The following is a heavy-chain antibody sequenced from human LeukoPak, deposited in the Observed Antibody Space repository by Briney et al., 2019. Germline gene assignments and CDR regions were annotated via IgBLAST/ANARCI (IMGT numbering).Heavy chain of an antibody. CDR1: GYPLTSYG. Sequence: ASVKVSCKASGYPLTSYGISWVRQAPGQGLEWMGWISAYNGNTNYAQKLQGRVTMTRDTSTSTVYMELSSLRSEDTAVYYCARDRFTMVRGIIPGYWGQGTLVTVSS. CDR2: ISAYNGNT. J-gene: IGHJ4*02. V-gene: IGHV1-18*01. CDR3: ARDRFTMVRGIIPGY. D-gene: IGHD3-10*01.